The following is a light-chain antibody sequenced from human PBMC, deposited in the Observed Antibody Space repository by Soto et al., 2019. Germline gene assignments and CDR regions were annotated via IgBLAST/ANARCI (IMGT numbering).Light chain of an antibody. CDR2: GNS. Sequence: QPVLTQPPSVSGAPGQRVTISFTGSSSNIGAGYDVHWYQQLPGTAPKLLIYGNSNRPSGVPDRFSGSKSGTSASLAITGLQAEDEADYYCQSYDSSRRVFGGGTKLTVL. J-gene: IGLJ2*01. V-gene: IGLV1-40*01. CDR1: SSNIGAGYD. CDR3: QSYDSSRRV.